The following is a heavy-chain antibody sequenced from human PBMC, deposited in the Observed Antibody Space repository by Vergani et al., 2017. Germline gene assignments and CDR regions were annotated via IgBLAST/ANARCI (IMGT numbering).Heavy chain of an antibody. D-gene: IGHD2-21*02. J-gene: IGHJ6*02. Sequence: QVQLVQSGAEVKKPGSSVKVSCKASGATFRSNTISWVRQVPGQGLEWMGRIIPVLGKTKYAQDFQGRLTITADTSTSTAYMELTSLRSQDTALYYCAGEPRGYGGDPEDYYYGMDVWGQGTTVTVAS. CDR1: GATFRSNT. CDR2: IIPVLGKT. V-gene: IGHV1-69*08. CDR3: AGEPRGYGGDPEDYYYGMDV.